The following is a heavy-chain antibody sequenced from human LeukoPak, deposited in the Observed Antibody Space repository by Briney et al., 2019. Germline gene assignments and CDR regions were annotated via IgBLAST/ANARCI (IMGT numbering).Heavy chain of an antibody. CDR1: GFTFSNYW. J-gene: IGHJ4*02. V-gene: IGHV4-34*01. Sequence: SGGSLRLSCAASGFTFSNYWMHWVRQVPGKGLEWIGEINHSGSTNYNPSLKSRVTISVDTSKNQFSLKLSSVTAADTAVYYCARIKYYDFWSGYLYYFDYWGQGTLVTVSS. D-gene: IGHD3-3*01. CDR2: INHSGST. CDR3: ARIKYYDFWSGYLYYFDY.